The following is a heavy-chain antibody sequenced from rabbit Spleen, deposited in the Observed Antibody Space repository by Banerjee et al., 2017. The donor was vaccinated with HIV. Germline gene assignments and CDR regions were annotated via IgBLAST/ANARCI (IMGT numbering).Heavy chain of an antibody. J-gene: IGHJ6*01. CDR3: ARDTGSSFSSYGMDL. D-gene: IGHD8-1*01. CDR1: GFDFSSYS. CDR2: IAGSSSGFT. V-gene: IGHV1S45*01. Sequence: QEQLKETGGGLVQPGGSLTLSCKTSGFDFSSYSMSWVRQAPGKGLEWISCIAGSSSGFTYSATWAKGRFTCSKTSSTTVTLQMTSLTVADTATYFCARDTGSSFSSYGMDLWGPGTLVTVS.